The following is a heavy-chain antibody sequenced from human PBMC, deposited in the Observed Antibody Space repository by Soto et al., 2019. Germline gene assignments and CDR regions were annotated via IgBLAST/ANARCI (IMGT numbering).Heavy chain of an antibody. CDR3: AKETTVAYYYYYGMDV. J-gene: IGHJ6*02. CDR2: INDGGGNT. D-gene: IGHD4-17*01. V-gene: IGHV3-23*01. CDR1: GFTFSSYA. Sequence: EVQLLESGGGLVQPGGSLRLSCAASGFTFSSYAMNWVRQAPGKGLEWVSAINDGGGNTNYADSVKGRFTISRDNSKNTMFLQMNSLRAEDTAVYYCAKETTVAYYYYYGMDVWGQGTTVTVSS.